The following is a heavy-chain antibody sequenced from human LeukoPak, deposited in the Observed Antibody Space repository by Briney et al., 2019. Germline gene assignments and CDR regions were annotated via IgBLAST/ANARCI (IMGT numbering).Heavy chain of an antibody. Sequence: SETLSLTCTISGGSFSSYYWSWIRQPPGKGLEWIGYIYYSGSTNYNPSLKSRVTISVDTSKNQFSLKLSSATAADTAVYYCARRVGATRGGWFDPWGQGTLVTVSS. D-gene: IGHD1-26*01. CDR1: GGSFSSYY. V-gene: IGHV4-59*01. CDR2: IYYSGST. J-gene: IGHJ5*02. CDR3: ARRVGATRGGWFDP.